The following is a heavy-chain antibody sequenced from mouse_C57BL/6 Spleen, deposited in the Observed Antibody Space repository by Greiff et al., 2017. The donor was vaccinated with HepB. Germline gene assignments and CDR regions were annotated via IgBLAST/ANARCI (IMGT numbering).Heavy chain of an antibody. J-gene: IGHJ4*01. CDR2: IDPETGGT. V-gene: IGHV1-15*01. Sequence: VQLVESGAELVRPGASVTLSCKASGYTFTDYEMHWVKQTPVHGLEWIGAIDPETGGTAYNQKFKGKAILTADKSSSTAYMELRSLTSEDSAVYYCTRGRTGTHAMDYWGQGTSVTVSS. D-gene: IGHD4-1*01. CDR3: TRGRTGTHAMDY. CDR1: GYTFTDYE.